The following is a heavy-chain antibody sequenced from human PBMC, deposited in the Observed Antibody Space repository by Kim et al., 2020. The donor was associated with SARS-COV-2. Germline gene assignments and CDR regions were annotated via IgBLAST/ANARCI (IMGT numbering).Heavy chain of an antibody. D-gene: IGHD1-1*01. Sequence: SETLSLTCAVYGGSFSGDFWSWIRQPPGKGLEWIGEVNHSGSTIYKPSLKSRVTISIETSKNQFFLRLTSVTAADTAVNYCAREGRNDVGTNWFDPWGQGTLVTVSS. CDR3: AREGRNDVGTNWFDP. V-gene: IGHV4-34*01. CDR2: VNHSGST. CDR1: GGSFSGDF. J-gene: IGHJ5*02.